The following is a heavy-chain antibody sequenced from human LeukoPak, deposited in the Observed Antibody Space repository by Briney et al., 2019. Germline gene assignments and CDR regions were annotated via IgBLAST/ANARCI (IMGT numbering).Heavy chain of an antibody. CDR1: GFIFDDYA. V-gene: IGHV3-21*01. CDR2: ISSSSSYI. CDR3: ARDRGSLDAFDI. D-gene: IGHD1-26*01. Sequence: GGSLRLSCAASGFIFDDYAMHWVRQAPGKGLEWVSSISSSSSYIYYADSVKGRFTISRDNAKNSLYLQMNSLRAEDTAVYYCARDRGSLDAFDIWGQGTMVTVSS. J-gene: IGHJ3*02.